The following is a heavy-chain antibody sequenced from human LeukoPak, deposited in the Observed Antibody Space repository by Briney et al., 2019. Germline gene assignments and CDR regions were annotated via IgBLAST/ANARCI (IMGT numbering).Heavy chain of an antibody. Sequence: GGSLRLSCAASGFTFSSYWMSWVRQAPGKGLMWVSQINSDGSATSCADPVKGRCTISRDNAKDMLYLEMNSLRVEDTAVYFYTRDHGLDVWGQGTTVTVSS. CDR1: GFTFSSYW. CDR3: TRDHGLDV. V-gene: IGHV3-74*01. CDR2: INSDGSAT. J-gene: IGHJ6*02.